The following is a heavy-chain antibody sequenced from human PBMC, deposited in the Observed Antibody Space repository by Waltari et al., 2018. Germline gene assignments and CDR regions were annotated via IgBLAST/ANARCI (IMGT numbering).Heavy chain of an antibody. CDR1: GGSISSYY. CDR2: IYTSGST. V-gene: IGHV4-4*07. J-gene: IGHJ4*02. D-gene: IGHD6-19*01. CDR3: ASTQGRSGWLPFDY. Sequence: QVQLQESGPGLVKPSETLSLTCTVSGGSISSYYWSWIRQPAGKGLEWIGRIYTSGSTNYNPSLKRRVTMSVDTSKNQFSLKLSSVTAADTAVYYCASTQGRSGWLPFDYWGQGTLVTVSS.